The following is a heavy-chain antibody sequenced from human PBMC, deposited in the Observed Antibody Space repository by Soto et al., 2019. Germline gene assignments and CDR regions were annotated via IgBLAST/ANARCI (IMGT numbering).Heavy chain of an antibody. V-gene: IGHV4-30-4*01. Sequence: SETLSLTCAVSGGSINSRYWWSWIRQPPGKGLEWIGYIYYSGSTYYNPSLKSRVTISVDTSKNQFSLKLSSVTAADTAVYYCARVPYSSSWYKTDYYYGMDVWGQGTTVTVSS. D-gene: IGHD6-13*01. CDR2: IYYSGST. CDR3: ARVPYSSSWYKTDYYYGMDV. CDR1: GGSINSRYW. J-gene: IGHJ6*02.